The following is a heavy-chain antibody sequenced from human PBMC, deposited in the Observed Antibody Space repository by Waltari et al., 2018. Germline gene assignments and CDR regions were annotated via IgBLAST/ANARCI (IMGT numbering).Heavy chain of an antibody. Sequence: QVQLQESGPGLVKPSETLSLTCDVSGYSISSGYYWGWIRQPPGKGLEWIGSIYHSGSTYYNPSLKSRVTISVDTSKNQFSLKLSSVTAADTAVYYCARSNYDILTGWFDPWGQGTLVTVSS. V-gene: IGHV4-38-2*01. CDR1: GYSISSGYY. D-gene: IGHD3-9*01. J-gene: IGHJ5*02. CDR3: ARSNYDILTGWFDP. CDR2: IYHSGST.